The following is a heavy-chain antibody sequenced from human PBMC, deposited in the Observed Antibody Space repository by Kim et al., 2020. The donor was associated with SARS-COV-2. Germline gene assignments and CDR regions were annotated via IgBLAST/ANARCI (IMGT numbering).Heavy chain of an antibody. D-gene: IGHD1-26*01. V-gene: IGHV3-49*02. Sequence: GRFTISRDDSKSIAYLQMNSLKTEDTAVYYCTRAPKGGATLGPYYYGMDVWGQGTMVTVSS. CDR3: TRAPKGGATLGPYYYGMDV. J-gene: IGHJ6*02.